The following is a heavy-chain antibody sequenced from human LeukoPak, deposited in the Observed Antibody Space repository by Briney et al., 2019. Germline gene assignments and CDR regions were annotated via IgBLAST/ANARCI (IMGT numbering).Heavy chain of an antibody. D-gene: IGHD6-13*01. CDR1: GGPISTSSYY. Sequence: SETLSLTCTVSGGPISTSSYYWGWVRQPPGKGLEWIGNIFYSGSTYYSPSLKSRVTISLDTSRNQFSLKLNSVTAADTAVYYCARVVVGLPDSSSWWGNYYYYYMDVWGKGTTVTVSS. CDR2: IFYSGST. V-gene: IGHV4-39*07. J-gene: IGHJ6*03. CDR3: ARVVVGLPDSSSWWGNYYYYYMDV.